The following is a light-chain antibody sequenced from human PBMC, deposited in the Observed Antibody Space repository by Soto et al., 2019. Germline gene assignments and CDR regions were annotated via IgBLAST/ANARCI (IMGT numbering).Light chain of an antibody. Sequence: DIQMTQSPSSLSASVGDRVTITCRASLGISNYLAWYQQKPGKVPKLLIYAASTLQSGVPSRFSGSGSGTDFTLTISSLQPEDVATYYCQNYNRAPRTFGQGTKVEIK. V-gene: IGKV1-27*01. CDR1: LGISNY. J-gene: IGKJ1*01. CDR2: AAS. CDR3: QNYNRAPRT.